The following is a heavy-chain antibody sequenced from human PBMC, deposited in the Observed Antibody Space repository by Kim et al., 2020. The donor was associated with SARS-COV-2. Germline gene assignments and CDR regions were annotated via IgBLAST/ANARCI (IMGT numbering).Heavy chain of an antibody. Sequence: ASVKVSCKASGYTFTSYAMHWVRQAPGQRLEWMGWINAGNGNTKYSQKFQGRVTITRDTSASTAYMELSSLRPEDTAMYYCARGEKQLVPDDDAFDIWGQGTMVTVSS. CDR3: ARGEKQLVPDDDAFDI. V-gene: IGHV1-3*01. CDR2: INAGNGNT. D-gene: IGHD6-13*01. J-gene: IGHJ3*02. CDR1: GYTFTSYA.